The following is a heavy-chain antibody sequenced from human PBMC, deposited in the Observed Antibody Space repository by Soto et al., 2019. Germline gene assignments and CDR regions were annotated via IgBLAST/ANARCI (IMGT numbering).Heavy chain of an antibody. CDR2: ISGSGGST. CDR1: GFTFSSYA. J-gene: IGHJ4*02. V-gene: IGHV3-23*01. Sequence: EVQLLESGGGLVQPGGSLRLSCAASGFTFSSYAMSWVRQAPGKGLEWVSAISGSGGSTYYADSVKGRFTISRDNSKNTRFLQMNSLRAEDTAVYYWAHQQVGVGVPDDWGQGTLVTVSS. CDR3: AHQQVGVGVPDD. D-gene: IGHD3-3*01.